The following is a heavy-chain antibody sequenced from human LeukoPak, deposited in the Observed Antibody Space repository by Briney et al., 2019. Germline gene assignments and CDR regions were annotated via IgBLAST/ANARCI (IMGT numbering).Heavy chain of an antibody. CDR2: INPSGGST. V-gene: IGHV1-46*01. D-gene: IGHD3-10*01. Sequence: ASVKVSCKASGYTVTSYYMHWVRQAPAQGLEWMGIINPSGGSTNYAQKFQGRVTMTRNTSISTAYMELSSLRSEDTAVYYCARFNGRGVSNDYWGQGTLVTVSA. CDR1: GYTVTSYY. CDR3: ARFNGRGVSNDY. J-gene: IGHJ4*02.